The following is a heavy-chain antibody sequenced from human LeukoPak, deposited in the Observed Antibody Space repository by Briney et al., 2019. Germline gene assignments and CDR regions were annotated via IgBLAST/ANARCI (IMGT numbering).Heavy chain of an antibody. CDR2: IIPIFGTA. CDR1: GGTFSSYA. D-gene: IGHD6-19*01. CDR3: ARDVTVAGTFTRQNYYYYYMDV. Sequence: SSVKVSCKASGGTFSSYAISWVRQAPGQGLKWMGRIIPIFGTANYAQKFQGRVTITTDESTSTAYMELSSLRSEDTAVYYCARDVTVAGTFTRQNYYYYYMDVWGKGTTVTVSS. V-gene: IGHV1-69*05. J-gene: IGHJ6*03.